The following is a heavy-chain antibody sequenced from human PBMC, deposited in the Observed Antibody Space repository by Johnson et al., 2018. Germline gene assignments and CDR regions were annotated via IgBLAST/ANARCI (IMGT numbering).Heavy chain of an antibody. J-gene: IGHJ4*02. CDR1: GFTVSSNH. CDR3: ARDRHNPYDYGDHVTTGMDY. D-gene: IGHD4-17*01. V-gene: IGHV3-53*01. Sequence: VQLVESGGGLIQPGGSLRLSCAASGFTVSSNHMSWVRQAPGKGLEWVSVIYSGARTYYADSVKGRFTISRDNSKNTLYLQMNSLRADATAVYYCARDRHNPYDYGDHVTTGMDYWGQGSLVTVSS. CDR2: IYSGART.